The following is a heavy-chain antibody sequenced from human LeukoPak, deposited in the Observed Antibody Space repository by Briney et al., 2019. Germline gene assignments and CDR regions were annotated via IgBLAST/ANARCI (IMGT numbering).Heavy chain of an antibody. CDR1: GYTFTNYG. CDR3: ARDSMVRGVYYYYGMDV. J-gene: IGHJ6*04. V-gene: IGHV1-18*04. CDR2: ISAYNGNN. Sequence: ASVKVSFKASGYTFTNYGISGLQPAPGQGLEWMGCISAYNGNNNYPHKLQGRLNMTTDTSTRTAYKELRSLRSDDTSVYYCARDSMVRGVYYYYGMDVWGKGTTVTVSS. D-gene: IGHD3-10*01.